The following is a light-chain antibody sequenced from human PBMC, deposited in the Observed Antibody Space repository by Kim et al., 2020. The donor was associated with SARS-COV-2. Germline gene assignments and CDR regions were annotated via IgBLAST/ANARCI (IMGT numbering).Light chain of an antibody. CDR2: GAS. CDR3: QQYGSSPTVT. V-gene: IGKV3-20*01. Sequence: EIVLTQSPGTLSLSTGERATLSCRASQSVSSSYLAWYQQKPGQAPRLLIYGASSRATGIPDRFSGSGSGTDFTLTISRLEPEDFAVYYCQQYGSSPTVTFGQGTRLEIK. J-gene: IGKJ5*01. CDR1: QSVSSSY.